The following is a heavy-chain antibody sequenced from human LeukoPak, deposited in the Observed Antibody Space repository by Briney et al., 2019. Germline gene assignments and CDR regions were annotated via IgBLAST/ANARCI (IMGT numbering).Heavy chain of an antibody. V-gene: IGHV4-38-2*01. Sequence: SETLSLTCAVSGYSISSGYYWGWIRPPPGKGLEWIGSIYHSGSTYYNPSLKSRVTISVDTSKNQFSLKLSSVTAADTAVYYCARHPWGPGAFDIWGQGTMVTVSS. CDR3: ARHPWGPGAFDI. J-gene: IGHJ3*02. D-gene: IGHD3-16*01. CDR2: IYHSGST. CDR1: GYSISSGYY.